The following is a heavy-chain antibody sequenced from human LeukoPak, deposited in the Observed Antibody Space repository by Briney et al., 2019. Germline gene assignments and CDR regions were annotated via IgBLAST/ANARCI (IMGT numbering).Heavy chain of an antibody. CDR2: ISGSGGST. Sequence: TGGSLRLSCAASGFTFSSYAMSWVRQAPGKGLEWVLAISGSGGSTYYADSVKGRFTISRDNSKNTLYLQMNSLRAEDTAVYYCAKDGGLWVSAHWGDSWGRGTLVTVSS. J-gene: IGHJ4*02. V-gene: IGHV3-23*01. CDR1: GFTFSSYA. CDR3: AKDGGLWVSAHWGDS. D-gene: IGHD7-27*01.